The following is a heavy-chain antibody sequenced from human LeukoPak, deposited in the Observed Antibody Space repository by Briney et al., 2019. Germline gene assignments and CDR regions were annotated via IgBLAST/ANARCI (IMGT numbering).Heavy chain of an antibody. CDR3: ARDLGSTRGGYFDY. J-gene: IGHJ4*02. V-gene: IGHV1-2*02. D-gene: IGHD3-16*01. CDR2: INPNSGGT. Sequence: ASVKVSCKVSGYTLTELSMHWVRQAPGQGLEWMGWINPNSGGTNYAQKFQGRVTMTRDTSISTAYMELSRLRSDDTAVYYCARDLGSTRGGYFDYWGQGTLVTVSS. CDR1: GYTLTELS.